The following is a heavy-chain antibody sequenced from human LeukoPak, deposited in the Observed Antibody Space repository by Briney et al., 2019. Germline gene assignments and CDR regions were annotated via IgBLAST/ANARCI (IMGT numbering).Heavy chain of an antibody. CDR3: ARSLARNYDDYVARGDAFDI. V-gene: IGHV5-51*01. CDR2: IYPGDSDT. J-gene: IGHJ3*02. CDR1: GYSFTSYW. Sequence: ESLKISCKGSGYSFTSYWIGWVRQMPGKGLEWMGIIYPGDSDTRYSPSFQGQVTISADKSISTAYLQWSSLKASDTAMYYCARSLARNYDDYVARGDAFDIWGQGTMVTVSS. D-gene: IGHD4-17*01.